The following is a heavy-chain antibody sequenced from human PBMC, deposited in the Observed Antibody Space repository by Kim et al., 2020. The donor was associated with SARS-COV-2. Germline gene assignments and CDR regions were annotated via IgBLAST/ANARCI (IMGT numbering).Heavy chain of an antibody. J-gene: IGHJ6*02. D-gene: IGHD3-22*01. V-gene: IGHV3-23*03. Sequence: GRVTISRDNSKNTLYLQMNSLRAEDTAVYYCAKEDDSSGYTPEGSYYGMDVWGQGTTVTVSS. CDR3: AKEDDSSGYTPEGSYYGMDV.